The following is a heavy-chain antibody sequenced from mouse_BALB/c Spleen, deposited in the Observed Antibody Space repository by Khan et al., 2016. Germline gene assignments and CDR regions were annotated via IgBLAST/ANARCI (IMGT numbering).Heavy chain of an antibody. CDR3: TRSPTATRYFDV. Sequence: EVQLQESGPGLVKPSQSLSLTCTVTGYSITSDYAWNWIRQFPGNKLEWMGYIRYSGSTTYNPSLKSRISITRDTSKNQFFLQLYSVTTEETATSYCTRSPTATRYFDVWGAGTTVTVSS. V-gene: IGHV3-2*02. D-gene: IGHD1-2*01. J-gene: IGHJ1*01. CDR1: GYSITSDYA. CDR2: IRYSGST.